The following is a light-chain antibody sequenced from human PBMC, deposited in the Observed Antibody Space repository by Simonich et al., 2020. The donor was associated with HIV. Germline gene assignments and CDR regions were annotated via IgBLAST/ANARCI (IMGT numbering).Light chain of an antibody. J-gene: IGKJ2*01. V-gene: IGKV1-5*03. CDR1: QSISPW. CDR2: KAS. CDR3: QQYYNTPYT. Sequence: DIQMTQSPSTLSASVGDSVTITCRASQSISPWLAWYQQKPGKAPKLLIYKASSLESGVPSRFSGSGSGTDYILTISSLQPEDFATYYCQQYYNTPYTFGQGTKLEIK.